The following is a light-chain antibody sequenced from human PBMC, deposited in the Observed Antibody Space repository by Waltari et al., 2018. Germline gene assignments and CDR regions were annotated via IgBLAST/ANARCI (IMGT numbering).Light chain of an antibody. V-gene: IGLV1-47*01. CDR1: SSNIGSQY. Sequence: QSVLTQTPSASGTPGQMVTISCSGSSSNIGSQYVYWYQQLPGTAPKLLLYKNEQRPSGVPDRFSGSKSGTSASLAISGLRSEDEADYYCATWDDRLSGWLFGGGTKLTAL. CDR3: ATWDDRLSGWL. J-gene: IGLJ3*02. CDR2: KNE.